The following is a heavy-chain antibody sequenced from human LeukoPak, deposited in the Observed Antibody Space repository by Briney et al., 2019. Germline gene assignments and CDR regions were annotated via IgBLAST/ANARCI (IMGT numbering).Heavy chain of an antibody. CDR3: AREDSNVAYYYGMDV. V-gene: IGHV1-2*02. J-gene: IGHJ6*02. CDR1: GYTFTGYY. Sequence: ASVKVSCKASGYTFTGYYMHWVRQAPGQGLEWMGWINPNSGGTNYAQKFQGRVTMTRDTSISTAYMELSRLRSDDTAMYYCAREDSNVAYYYGMDVWGQGTTVTVSS. D-gene: IGHD4-11*01. CDR2: INPNSGGT.